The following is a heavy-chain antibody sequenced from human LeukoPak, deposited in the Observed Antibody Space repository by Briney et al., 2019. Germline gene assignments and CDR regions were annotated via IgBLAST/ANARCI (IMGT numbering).Heavy chain of an antibody. Sequence: TSETLSLTCAVYGGSFSGYYWSWIRQPPGKGLEWIGEINHSGSTNYNPSLKSRVTISVDTSKNQFSLKLSSVTAADRGVYYCPRQSGRSFVFFRYGGQGPLV. CDR1: GGSFSGYY. J-gene: IGHJ4*02. D-gene: IGHD1-26*01. CDR2: INHSGST. V-gene: IGHV4-34*01. CDR3: PRQSGRSFVFFRY.